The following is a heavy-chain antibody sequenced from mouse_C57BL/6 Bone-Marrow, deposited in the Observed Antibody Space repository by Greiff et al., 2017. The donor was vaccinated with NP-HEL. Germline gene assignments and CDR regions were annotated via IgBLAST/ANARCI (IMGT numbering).Heavy chain of an antibody. CDR1: GFSLTSYG. J-gene: IGHJ2*01. CDR2: IWSGGST. D-gene: IGHD2-4*01. Sequence: QVQLQQSGPGLVQPSQSLSITCTVSGFSLTSYGVHWVRQSPGKGLEWLGVIWSGGSTDYNAAFMSRLSITKDNSKSQVFFKMNSLQANDTAIYYCADNWGYDYSYYFDGWGQGTTLTVAS. V-gene: IGHV2-5*01. CDR3: ADNWGYDYSYYFDG.